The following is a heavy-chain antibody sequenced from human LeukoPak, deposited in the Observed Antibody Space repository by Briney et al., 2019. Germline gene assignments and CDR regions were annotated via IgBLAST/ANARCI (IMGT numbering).Heavy chain of an antibody. Sequence: GGSLRLSCAASGFTFSSYAMHWVRQAPGKGLEWVAVISYDGSNKYYADSVKGRFTISRDNSKNTLCLQMNSLRAEDTAVYYCARESTLVPAAFDYWGQGTLVTVSS. J-gene: IGHJ4*02. CDR1: GFTFSSYA. CDR3: ARESTLVPAAFDY. CDR2: ISYDGSNK. V-gene: IGHV3-30-3*01. D-gene: IGHD2-2*01.